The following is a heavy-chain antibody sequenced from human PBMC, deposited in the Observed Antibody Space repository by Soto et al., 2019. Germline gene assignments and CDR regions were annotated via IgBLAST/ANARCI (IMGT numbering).Heavy chain of an antibody. Sequence: SETLSLTCAVYGGSFSGYQWTWIRQPPGKGLEWIGEINHRGSTNLNPSLGSRVTFLVDTSKNQFSLKLRSVTAADTAVYYCARGRQVETRDLFRRAGDYSLDVWGQGTTVTVSS. V-gene: IGHV4-34*01. CDR3: ARGRQVETRDLFRRAGDYSLDV. CDR2: INHRGST. D-gene: IGHD2-15*01. CDR1: GGSFSGYQ. J-gene: IGHJ6*02.